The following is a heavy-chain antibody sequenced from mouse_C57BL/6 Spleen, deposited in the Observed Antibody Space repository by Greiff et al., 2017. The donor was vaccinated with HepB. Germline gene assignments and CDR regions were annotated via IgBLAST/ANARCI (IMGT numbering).Heavy chain of an antibody. D-gene: IGHD1-1*01. Sequence: VQLQQPGPVLVKPGASVKMSCKASGYTFTDYYMNWVKQSHGKSLEWIGVINPYNGGTSYNQKFKGKATLTVDKSSSTAYMELNSLTSEDSAVYYCARRYYGSSHWYFDVWGTGTTVTVSS. CDR3: ARRYYGSSHWYFDV. CDR2: INPYNGGT. V-gene: IGHV1-19*01. CDR1: GYTFTDYY. J-gene: IGHJ1*03.